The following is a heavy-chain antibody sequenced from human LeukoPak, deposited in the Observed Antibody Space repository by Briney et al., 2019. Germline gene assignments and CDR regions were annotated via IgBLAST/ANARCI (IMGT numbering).Heavy chain of an antibody. D-gene: IGHD1-7*01. CDR1: VGSVSSYY. CDR2: IYYSGST. Sequence: SETLSLTCTVSVGSVSSYYWIWIRQPRGKGREWIGYIYYSGSTNYNPSLKSRVTISVDTSKNQFSLKLSSVTAADTAVYHCARDNWNYGSSMDVWGQGTTVTVSS. V-gene: IGHV4-59*02. CDR3: ARDNWNYGSSMDV. J-gene: IGHJ6*02.